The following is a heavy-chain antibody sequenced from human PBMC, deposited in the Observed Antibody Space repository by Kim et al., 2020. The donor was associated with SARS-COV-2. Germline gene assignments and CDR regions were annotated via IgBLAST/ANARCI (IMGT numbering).Heavy chain of an antibody. CDR1: GYTFRSFG. J-gene: IGHJ4*02. D-gene: IGHD3-16*01. CDR2: VSGYNGDT. V-gene: IGHV1-18*01. CDR3: ARDRIGVIDARYSYH. Sequence: ASVKVSCKTFGYTFRSFGINWMRQAPGQGLEWLGWVSGYNGDTKYAQTIQGRATMTTDTSTDTAFLDLRSLRSDETAKYYCARDRIGVIDARYSYHWGQG.